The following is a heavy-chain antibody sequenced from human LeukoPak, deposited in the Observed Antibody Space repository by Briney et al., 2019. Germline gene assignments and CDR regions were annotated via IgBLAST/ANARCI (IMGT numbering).Heavy chain of an antibody. CDR1: GFPFNTYS. CDR2: LSRSTTII. D-gene: IGHD6-19*01. CDR3: ARSGWYDDFDY. J-gene: IGHJ4*02. V-gene: IGHV3-48*01. Sequence: GGSLRLSCAASGFPFNTYSMNWVRQAPGKGLEWISYLSRSTTIIYYADSVKGRFTIYRDNAKNSLYLQMNSLRAEDTAIYYCARSGWYDDFDYLGQGTLVTVSS.